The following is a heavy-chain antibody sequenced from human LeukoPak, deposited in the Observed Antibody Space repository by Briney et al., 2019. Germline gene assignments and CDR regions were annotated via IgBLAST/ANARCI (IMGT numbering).Heavy chain of an antibody. D-gene: IGHD4-17*01. CDR1: GYLFTSNG. CDR3: ARGHYGVFDS. CDR2: ISGYSGNT. Sequence: ASVKVSCKASGYLFTSNGVTWLRQAPGQGPEWMGWISGYSGNTNYAQKHQGRVTMTTDTSTSTAYMELRSLTSDDTAVYYCARGHYGVFDSWGQGTLVTVSS. J-gene: IGHJ4*02. V-gene: IGHV1-18*01.